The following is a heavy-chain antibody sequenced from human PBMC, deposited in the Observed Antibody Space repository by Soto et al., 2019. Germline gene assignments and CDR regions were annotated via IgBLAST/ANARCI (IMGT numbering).Heavy chain of an antibody. CDR3: ARDGGGYYNRDYYYDGMDV. CDR1: GGSISRGGYY. CDR2: INYSGST. D-gene: IGHD3-22*01. V-gene: IGHV4-31*03. Sequence: QVQLQESGPGLVKPSQTLSLTCTVSGGSISRGGYYWSWIRQHPGKGLEGIGYINYSGSTYYNPSVKSRVTISVDTSQNQCSRKLGSVTAADTAVYDWARDGGGYYNRDYYYDGMDVWGQGTTVTVSS. J-gene: IGHJ6*02.